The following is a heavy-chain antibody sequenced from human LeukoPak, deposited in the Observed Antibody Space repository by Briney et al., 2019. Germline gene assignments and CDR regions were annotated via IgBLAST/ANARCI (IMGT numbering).Heavy chain of an antibody. CDR3: ARDLVGTTTNYFDY. J-gene: IGHJ4*02. CDR2: TYYRSKWYN. V-gene: IGHV6-1*01. CDR1: GDSVSSNSAA. Sequence: SPTLSLTFAISGDSVSSNSAAWNWIRQSPSRGLEWLGRTYYRSKWYNDYAVSVKSRITINPDTSENQFSLQLNSVTPDDTAVYYCARDLVGTTTNYFDYWGQGTLVTVSS. D-gene: IGHD1-26*01.